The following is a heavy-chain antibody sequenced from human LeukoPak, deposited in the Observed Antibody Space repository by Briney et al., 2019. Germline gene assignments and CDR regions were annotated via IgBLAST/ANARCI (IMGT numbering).Heavy chain of an antibody. J-gene: IGHJ4*02. CDR1: GFTFSSYS. Sequence: TGGSPRLSCAASGFTFSSYSMNWVRQAPGKGLEWVSAVGGTDGRTYYAAFVKGRFTIYRDNSKNTLYLQMNSLRADDTAVYYCAKDGSYYFDYWGQGTLVTVSS. CDR2: VGGTDGRT. V-gene: IGHV3-23*01. CDR3: AKDGSYYFDY.